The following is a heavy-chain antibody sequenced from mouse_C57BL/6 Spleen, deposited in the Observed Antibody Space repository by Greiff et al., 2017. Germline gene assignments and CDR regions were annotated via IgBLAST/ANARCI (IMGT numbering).Heavy chain of an antibody. J-gene: IGHJ2*01. D-gene: IGHD4-1*01. CDR3: ARGDWDLYYFDY. V-gene: IGHV1-82*01. CDR2: IYPGDGDT. Sequence: QVQLQQSGPELVKPGASVKISCKASGYAFSSSWMNWVKQRPGKGLEWIGRIYPGDGDTNYNGKFKGKATLTADKSSSTAYMQLSSLTSEDSAVYFCARGDWDLYYFDYWGQGTTLTVSS. CDR1: GYAFSSSW.